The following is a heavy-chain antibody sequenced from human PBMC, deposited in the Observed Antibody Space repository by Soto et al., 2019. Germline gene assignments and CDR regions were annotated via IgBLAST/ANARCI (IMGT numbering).Heavy chain of an antibody. V-gene: IGHV3-23*01. Sequence: GGSLRLSCAASGFTFSSYAMSWVRQAPGKGLEWVSAISGSGGSTYYADSVKGRFTISRDNSKNTLYLQMNSLRAEDTAVYYCAKRPPNYYDSSGYYYPFDYWGQGTLVTVSS. J-gene: IGHJ4*02. CDR2: ISGSGGST. CDR1: GFTFSSYA. D-gene: IGHD3-22*01. CDR3: AKRPPNYYDSSGYYYPFDY.